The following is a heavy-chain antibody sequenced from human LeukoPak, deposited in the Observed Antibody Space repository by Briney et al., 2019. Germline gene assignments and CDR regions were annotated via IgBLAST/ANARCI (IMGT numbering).Heavy chain of an antibody. CDR1: GGSISSYY. Sequence: SETLSLTCTVSGGSISSYYWSWIRQPAGKGPEWIGRIYTSGSTNYNPSLKSRVTMSVDTSKNQFSLKLSSVTAADTAVYYCASDYYCSSTSCRAAEYFQHWGQGTLVTVSS. CDR2: IYTSGST. V-gene: IGHV4-4*07. J-gene: IGHJ1*01. CDR3: ASDYYCSSTSCRAAEYFQH. D-gene: IGHD2-2*01.